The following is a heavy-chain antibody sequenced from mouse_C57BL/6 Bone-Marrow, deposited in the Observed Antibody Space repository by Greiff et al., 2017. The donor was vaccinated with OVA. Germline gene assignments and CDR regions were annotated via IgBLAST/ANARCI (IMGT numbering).Heavy chain of an antibody. V-gene: IGHV1-15*01. D-gene: IGHD2-13*01. CDR2: IDPETGGT. J-gene: IGHJ3*01. CDR1: GYTFTDYE. Sequence: VKLVESGAELVRPGASVTLSCKASGYTFTDYEMHWVKQTPVHGLEWIGAIDPETGGTAYNQKFKGKAILTADKSSSTAYMELRSLTSEDSAVYYCTTGPGYDSFAYWGQGTLVTVSA. CDR3: TTGPGYDSFAY.